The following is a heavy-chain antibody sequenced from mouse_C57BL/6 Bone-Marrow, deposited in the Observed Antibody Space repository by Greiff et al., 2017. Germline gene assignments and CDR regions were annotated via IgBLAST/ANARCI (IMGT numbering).Heavy chain of an antibody. CDR2: ISDGGSYT. CDR1: GFTFSSYA. J-gene: IGHJ3*01. Sequence: DVMLVESGGGLVKPGGSLKLSCAASGFTFSSYAMSWVRQTPEKRLEWVATISDGGSYTYYPDNVKGRFTISRDNAKNNLYLQMSHLKSEDTAMYYCARGGRREGFAYWGQGTLVTVSA. V-gene: IGHV5-4*03. D-gene: IGHD3-3*01. CDR3: ARGGRREGFAY.